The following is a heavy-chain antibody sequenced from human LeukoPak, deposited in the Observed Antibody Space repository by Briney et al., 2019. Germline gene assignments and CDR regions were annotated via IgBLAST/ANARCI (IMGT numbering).Heavy chain of an antibody. V-gene: IGHV1-3*01. CDR3: ARLKYCTNGVCYAGFDY. CDR2: INAGNGNT. CDR1: GYTFTSYA. Sequence: ASVKVSCKASGYTFTSYAMHWVRQAPGQRLEWMGWINAGNGNTKYSQKFQGRVTITRDTSADTAYMELSSLRSEDTAVYYCARLKYCTNGVCYAGFDYWGQGTLVTVSS. J-gene: IGHJ4*02. D-gene: IGHD2-8*01.